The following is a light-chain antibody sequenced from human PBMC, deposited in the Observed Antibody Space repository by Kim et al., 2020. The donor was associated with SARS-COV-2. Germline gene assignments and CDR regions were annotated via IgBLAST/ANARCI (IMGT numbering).Light chain of an antibody. J-gene: IGLJ3*02. CDR3: CSYAGSSAPNWV. V-gene: IGLV2-23*02. CDR1: SSDVGSYNF. CDR2: EVS. Sequence: QSALTQPASVSGSPGQSITISCTGTSSDVGSYNFVSWYQQHPGKAPKLMIYEVSKRPSGVPNRFSGSKSGNTASLTISGRQAEDEAEYYCCSYAGSSAPNWVFGGGTQLTVL.